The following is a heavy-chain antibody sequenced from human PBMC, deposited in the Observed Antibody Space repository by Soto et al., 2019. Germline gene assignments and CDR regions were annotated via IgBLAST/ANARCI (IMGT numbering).Heavy chain of an antibody. V-gene: IGHV5-51*01. CDR3: AKTAAGGKIYYGMDV. D-gene: IGHD6-13*01. J-gene: IGHJ6*02. CDR1: GYSFTSYW. Sequence: PGESLKISCKGSGYSFTSYWIGWARQMPGKGLEWMGIIYPGDSDTRYSPSFQGQVTISADKSISTAYLQWSSLKASDTAMYYCAKTAAGGKIYYGMDVWGQGTKVTVSS. CDR2: IYPGDSDT.